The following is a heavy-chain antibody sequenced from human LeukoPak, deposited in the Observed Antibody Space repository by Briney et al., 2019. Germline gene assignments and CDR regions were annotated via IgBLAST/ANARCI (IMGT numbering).Heavy chain of an antibody. V-gene: IGHV3-23*01. J-gene: IGHJ4*02. CDR1: GFTFSSYA. D-gene: IGHD6-13*01. CDR2: FSGGGGST. CDR3: AKLIAATGTGY. Sequence: GGSLRLSCAASGFTFSSYAMSWVRQAPGKGPEWVSAFSGGGGSTYYADSVKGRFTISRDNSRNTLYLQMNSLRAEDTAVYYCAKLIAATGTGYWGQGTLVTVSS.